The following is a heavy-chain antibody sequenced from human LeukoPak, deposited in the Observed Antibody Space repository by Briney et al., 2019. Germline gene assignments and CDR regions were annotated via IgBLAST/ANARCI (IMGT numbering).Heavy chain of an antibody. CDR2: INWNGGST. V-gene: IGHV3-20*04. J-gene: IGHJ4*02. D-gene: IGHD3-10*01. Sequence: GGSLRLSCAASGFTFDDYGMSWVRQAPGKGLEWVSGINWNGGSTGYADSVKGRFTISRDNAKNSLYLQMNSLRAEDTALYYCARGDYYGSGSSGGDYWGRGTLVTVSS. CDR3: ARGDYYGSGSSGGDY. CDR1: GFTFDDYG.